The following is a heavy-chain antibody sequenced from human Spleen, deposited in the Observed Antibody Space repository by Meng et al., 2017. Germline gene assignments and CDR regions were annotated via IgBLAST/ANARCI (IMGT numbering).Heavy chain of an antibody. J-gene: IGHJ4*02. CDR2: IYHIGST. CDR1: GASILVSHW. D-gene: IGHD2-21*01. V-gene: IGHV4-4*02. Sequence: VQLQVSGPGLVLPSGPLSPACVVSGASILVSHWCSWGRQPPGKGLEWIGEIYHIGSTNYNPSLKSRVTILVDKSKNEFSLDLSSVTAADTAVYYCARVGESGDSLDSWGQGTLVTVSS. CDR3: ARVGESGDSLDS.